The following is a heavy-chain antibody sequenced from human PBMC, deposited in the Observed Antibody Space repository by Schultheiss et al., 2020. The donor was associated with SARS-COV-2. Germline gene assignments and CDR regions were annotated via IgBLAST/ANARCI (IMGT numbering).Heavy chain of an antibody. J-gene: IGHJ4*02. CDR2: ISSSSSYI. D-gene: IGHD1-26*01. Sequence: GGSLRLSCAASGFTFSSYAMHWVRQAPGKGLEWVSSISSSSSYIYYADSVKGRFTISRDNAKNTLYLQMNSLRAEDTAVYYCAKREVGAQTKGSDYWGQGTLVTVSS. CDR3: AKREVGAQTKGSDY. V-gene: IGHV3-21*01. CDR1: GFTFSSYA.